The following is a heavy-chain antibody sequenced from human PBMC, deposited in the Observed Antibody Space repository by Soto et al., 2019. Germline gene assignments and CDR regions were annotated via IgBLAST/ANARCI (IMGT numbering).Heavy chain of an antibody. CDR3: ARYVTPYDTAVGSDP. CDR2: IYYSGST. D-gene: IGHD3-9*01. CDR1: GGSTRNYY. Sequence: PSETLSLTCTVSGGSTRNYYWSWIRQPPGKGLEWIGYIYYSGSTNYNSSLKSRVTISVDTSKNQFSLKLSSVTAADTAVYYCARYVTPYDTAVGSDPWGQGTLVTVS. V-gene: IGHV4-59*01. J-gene: IGHJ5*02.